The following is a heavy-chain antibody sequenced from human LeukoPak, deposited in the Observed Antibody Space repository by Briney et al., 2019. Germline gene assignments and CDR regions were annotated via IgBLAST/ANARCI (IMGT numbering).Heavy chain of an antibody. V-gene: IGHV3-7*03. Sequence: GGSLRLSCAASGFTFSSYWMSWVRQAPGKGLEWVANIKQDGSEKYYVDSVKGRFTISRGNAENSLYLQMNSLRAEDTAVYYCAREDVGSVGWFDPWGQGTLVTVSS. CDR1: GFTFSSYW. J-gene: IGHJ5*02. D-gene: IGHD3-10*01. CDR2: IKQDGSEK. CDR3: AREDVGSVGWFDP.